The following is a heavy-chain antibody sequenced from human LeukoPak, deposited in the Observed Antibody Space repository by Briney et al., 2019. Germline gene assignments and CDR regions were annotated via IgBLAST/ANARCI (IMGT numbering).Heavy chain of an antibody. J-gene: IGHJ6*02. CDR3: ASFGSSLYYYYYGMDV. CDR2: IYSGGST. V-gene: IGHV3-53*01. Sequence: GGSLRLSCAASGFTVSSNYMSWVRQAPGKGLEWVSVIYSGGSTYYADSVKGRFTISRDNSKNTLYLQMNSLRAEDTAVYYCASFGSSLYYYYYGMDVWGQGTTVTVSS. CDR1: GFTVSSNY. D-gene: IGHD3-10*01.